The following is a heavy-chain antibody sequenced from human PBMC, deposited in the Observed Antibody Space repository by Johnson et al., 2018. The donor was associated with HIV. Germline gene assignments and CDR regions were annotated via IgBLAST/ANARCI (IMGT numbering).Heavy chain of an antibody. Sequence: QVQLVESGGGVVQPGRSLRLSCAASGFTFSSYAMHWVRQAPGKGLEWVAVISYDGSIGYADSVKGRFTISRDNAKNSLYLQMNSLRAEDTALYYCANSYSSSSGNNDYAFDIWGQGTMVTVSS. J-gene: IGHJ3*02. CDR1: GFTFSSYA. V-gene: IGHV3-30-3*01. CDR3: ANSYSSSSGNNDYAFDI. D-gene: IGHD6-6*01. CDR2: ISYDGSI.